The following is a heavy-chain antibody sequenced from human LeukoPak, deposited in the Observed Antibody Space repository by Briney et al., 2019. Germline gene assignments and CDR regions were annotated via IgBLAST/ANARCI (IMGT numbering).Heavy chain of an antibody. CDR1: GGSISSGGYY. CDR3: ARASLAYCSGGSCYAIDH. CDR2: RHYSGTT. J-gene: IGHJ4*02. D-gene: IGHD2-15*01. Sequence: SQTLSLTCTVSGGSISSGGYYWSWIRQHPGKGLEWIGYRHYSGTTNYNASLKSRLTISVDTSKNQFSLKLSSVTAADTAVYYCARASLAYCSGGSCYAIDHWGQGTLVTVSS. V-gene: IGHV4-31*03.